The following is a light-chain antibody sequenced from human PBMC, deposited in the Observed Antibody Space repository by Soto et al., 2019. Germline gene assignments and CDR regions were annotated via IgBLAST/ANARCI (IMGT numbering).Light chain of an antibody. CDR2: DAS. V-gene: IGKV3-20*01. Sequence: EIVLTQSPGTLSLSPGERATLSCRASQGVASRSLAWYQQKPGQAPRLLIYDASTRVTGIPDRFSGSGSATDVALTVSRREPEDFGVYCGQQYGVSLRTCGEGTKVE. CDR3: QQYGVSLRT. J-gene: IGKJ1*01. CDR1: QGVASRS.